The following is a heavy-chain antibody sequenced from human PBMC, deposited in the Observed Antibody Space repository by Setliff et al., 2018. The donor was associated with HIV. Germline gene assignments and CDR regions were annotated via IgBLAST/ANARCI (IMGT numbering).Heavy chain of an antibody. CDR2: MNPNSGNT. CDR3: ARVSRGGWQQLARWDYYYMDV. D-gene: IGHD6-13*01. Sequence: GASVKVSCKASGYTFTGYYMHWVRQATGQGLEWMGWMNPNSGNTGYAQKFQGRVTITRNTSISTAYMELSSLRSEDTAVYYCARVSRGGWQQLARWDYYYMDVWGKGTTVTVSS. CDR1: GYTFTGYY. J-gene: IGHJ6*03. V-gene: IGHV1-8*03.